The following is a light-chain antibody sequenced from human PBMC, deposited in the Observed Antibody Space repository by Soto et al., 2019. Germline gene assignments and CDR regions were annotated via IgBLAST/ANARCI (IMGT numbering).Light chain of an antibody. V-gene: IGLV2-14*03. CDR1: SSDIGGYNY. Sequence: QSALTQPASLSGSPGQSITSSCTGTSSDIGGYNYVSWYQQHPGKAPKLMISDVSNRPSGVSNRLSGSKSGNTASLTISGLQAEDEADYYCSSYRASGTTHDVFGTGTKLTVL. J-gene: IGLJ1*01. CDR3: SSYRASGTTHDV. CDR2: DVS.